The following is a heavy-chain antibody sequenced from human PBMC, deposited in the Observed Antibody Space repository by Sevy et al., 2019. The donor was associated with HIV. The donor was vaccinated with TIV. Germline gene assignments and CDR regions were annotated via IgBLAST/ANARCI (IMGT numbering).Heavy chain of an antibody. CDR3: ARGSQPINYDENGYYDY. D-gene: IGHD2-2*03. Sequence: SETLSLTCTVSGYSISSGYYWGWIRQTPGKGLEWLGTISHRWKTHYNPSLKSRVTISVDTSKNQFSLRLNSVTAADTAVFYCARGSQPINYDENGYYDYWGQGTLVTVSS. CDR1: GYSISSGYY. CDR2: ISHRWKT. J-gene: IGHJ4*02. V-gene: IGHV4-38-2*02.